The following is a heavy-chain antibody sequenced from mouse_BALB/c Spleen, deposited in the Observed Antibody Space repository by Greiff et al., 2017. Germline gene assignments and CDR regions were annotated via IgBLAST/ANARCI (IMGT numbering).Heavy chain of an antibody. Sequence: EVQVVESGGGLVQPGGSRKLSCAASGFTFSDYGMAWVRQAPGKGPEWVAFISNLAYSIYYPDSVKGRFTISRDNAKNNLYLQMSSLKSEDTAMYYCARDEGGTKAMDYWGQGTSVTVSS. CDR3: ARDEGGTKAMDY. D-gene: IGHD4-1*01. V-gene: IGHV5-15*02. J-gene: IGHJ4*01. CDR1: GFTFSDYG. CDR2: ISNLAYSI.